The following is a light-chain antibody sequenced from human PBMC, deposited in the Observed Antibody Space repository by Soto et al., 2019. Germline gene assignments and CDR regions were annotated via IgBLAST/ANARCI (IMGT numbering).Light chain of an antibody. J-gene: IGKJ1*01. CDR3: QQYNSYPES. CDR1: QSINRW. V-gene: IGKV1-5*03. CDR2: MAS. Sequence: DIQMTQSPSTLSASVGDRVSITCRASQSINRWLAWYQHKPGKAPNLLIYMASSLGSGVPSRFSGSGPGTEFDLSISSLQPDDFATYYCQQYNSYPESFGQGTKVEIK.